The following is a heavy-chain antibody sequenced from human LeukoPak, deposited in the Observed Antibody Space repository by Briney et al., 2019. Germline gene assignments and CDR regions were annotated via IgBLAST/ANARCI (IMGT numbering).Heavy chain of an antibody. Sequence: GGSLRLSCAASGFSSSNYGMHWVRQAPGKGLEWVAFIAHDRNNKYYADSVKGRFTISRDNSKNTLYLQMNSLRAEDTAVYYCARDDYSSGWYCAYWGQGALVTVSS. J-gene: IGHJ4*02. CDR2: IAHDRNNK. CDR3: ARDDYSSGWYCAY. D-gene: IGHD6-19*01. CDR1: GFSSSNYG. V-gene: IGHV3-30*02.